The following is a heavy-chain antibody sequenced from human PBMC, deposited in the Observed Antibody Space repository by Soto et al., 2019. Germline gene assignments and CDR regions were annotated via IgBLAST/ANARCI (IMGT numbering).Heavy chain of an antibody. V-gene: IGHV3-20*04. CDR1: GFTFDDYG. CDR2: INWNGGST. J-gene: IGHJ6*02. Sequence: GGSLRLSCAASGFTFDDYGMSWVRQALGKGLEWVSGINWNGGSTGYADSVKGRFTISRDNAKNSLYLQMNSLRAEDTALYYCARGPRYLRRDYYYGMDVWGQGTTVTVSS. D-gene: IGHD3-9*01. CDR3: ARGPRYLRRDYYYGMDV.